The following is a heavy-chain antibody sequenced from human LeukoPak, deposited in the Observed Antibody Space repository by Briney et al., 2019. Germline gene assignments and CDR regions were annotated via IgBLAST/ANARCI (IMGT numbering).Heavy chain of an antibody. CDR3: ARHVFNWLDP. CDR1: GESFSGYY. J-gene: IGHJ5*02. CDR2: INHSGST. Sequence: KPSETLSLTCAVYGESFSGYYWSWIRQPPGKGLEWIGEINHSGSTNYNPSLKSRVTISVDTSKNQFSLKLSSVTAADTAVYYCARHVFNWLDPWGQGTLVTVSS. D-gene: IGHD3-10*02. V-gene: IGHV4-34*01.